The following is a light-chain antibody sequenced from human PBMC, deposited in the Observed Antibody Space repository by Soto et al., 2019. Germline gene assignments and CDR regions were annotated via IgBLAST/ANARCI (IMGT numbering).Light chain of an antibody. J-gene: IGKJ4*01. V-gene: IGKV1-13*02. CDR2: DAS. CDR3: QQFNRFPLT. Sequence: IQMTQSPSSLSASVGDRVTISCRASQGIGSALAWYQQKPGKAPKVLIYDASSLKSGVPSRFSGSGSGTDFTLTISSLQPEDFATYYCQQFNRFPLTFGGGTKVDIK. CDR1: QGIGSA.